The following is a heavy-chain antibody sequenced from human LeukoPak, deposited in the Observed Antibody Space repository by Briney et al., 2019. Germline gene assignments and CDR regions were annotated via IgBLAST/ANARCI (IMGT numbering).Heavy chain of an antibody. CDR1: GFTFSGYW. CDR3: ARRRGSYQFDY. CDR2: IKQDGSET. J-gene: IGHJ4*02. Sequence: PGGSLRLSCAASGFTFSGYWMSWVRQAPGKGLEWVVNIKQDGSETSYVDSVKGRFTISRDNAKNSLYLQTNSLRAEDTAMYYCARRRGSYQFDYWGQGTLVTVSS. D-gene: IGHD1-26*01. V-gene: IGHV3-7*01.